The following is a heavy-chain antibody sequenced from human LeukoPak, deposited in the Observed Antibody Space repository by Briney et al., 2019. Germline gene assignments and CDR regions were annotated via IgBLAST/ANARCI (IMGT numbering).Heavy chain of an antibody. CDR2: ISSSSSYI. CDR3: ARATVTPPDYYFYYYMDV. J-gene: IGHJ6*03. Sequence: GGSLRLSCAASGFTFSSYSMNWVRQAPGKGLEWVSSISSSSSYIYYADSVKGRFTISRDNAKNSLYLQMNSLRAEDTAVYYCARATVTPPDYYFYYYMDVWGKGTTVTVSS. V-gene: IGHV3-21*01. D-gene: IGHD4-17*01. CDR1: GFTFSSYS.